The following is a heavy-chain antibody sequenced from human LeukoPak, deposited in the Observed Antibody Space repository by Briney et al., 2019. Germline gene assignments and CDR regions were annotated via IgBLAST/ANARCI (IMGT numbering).Heavy chain of an antibody. CDR2: ISGSGGST. CDR3: AKDHIVVAPVGMPKA. J-gene: IGHJ6*02. CDR1: GFTFSSYA. D-gene: IGHD2-2*01. Sequence: PGGSLRLSCAASGFTFSSYAMSWVRQAPGKGLEWVSAISGSGGSTYYADSVKGRFTISRDNFKNTLYLEMNSLRVEETAAYHCAKDHIVVAPVGMPKAWGQGTTVTVSS. V-gene: IGHV3-23*01.